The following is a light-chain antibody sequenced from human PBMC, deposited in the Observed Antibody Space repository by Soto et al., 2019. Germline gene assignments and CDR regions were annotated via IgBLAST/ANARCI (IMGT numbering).Light chain of an antibody. CDR3: QQYNDWPLT. V-gene: IGKV3D-15*01. CDR1: QSVDSN. Sequence: EIVMTQSPATLSVSPGDGATLSCRASQSVDSNLAWYQQKPGQTPRLLIYGASTRPTGIPARFSGSGSGTEFTRTIISLQSEDSAVYYCQQYNDWPLTFGGGNKVEIK. CDR2: GAS. J-gene: IGKJ4*01.